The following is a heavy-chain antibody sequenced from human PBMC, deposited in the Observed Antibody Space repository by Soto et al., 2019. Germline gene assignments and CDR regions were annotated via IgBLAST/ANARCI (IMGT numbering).Heavy chain of an antibody. V-gene: IGHV1-2*06. Sequence: ASVKVSCKASGYTFTAYYLYWVRQAPGQGLEWVGRINPKSGDTNYAQKFQGRVTMTRDTSISTAYLELSNLRSDDTAFYYCATFKQATNGIDFWGQGTLVTVSS. CDR3: ATFKQATNGIDF. D-gene: IGHD2-8*01. CDR2: INPKSGDT. J-gene: IGHJ4*02. CDR1: GYTFTAYY.